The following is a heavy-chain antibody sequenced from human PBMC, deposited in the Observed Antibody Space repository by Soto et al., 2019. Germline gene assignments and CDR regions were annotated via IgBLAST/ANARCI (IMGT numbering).Heavy chain of an antibody. CDR2: ISYDGSNN. Sequence: QVQLVESGGGVVQPGRSLRLSCAASGFTFSNFGMHWVRQAPGKGLDWVALISYDGSNNYYADSVKGRFTISRDNSKNPLNLQMTSLTSADTAVYYCAKAQVGAYYFDYWGQGAQVTVTS. CDR3: AKAQVGAYYFDY. CDR1: GFTFSNFG. V-gene: IGHV3-30*18. J-gene: IGHJ4*02. D-gene: IGHD1-26*01.